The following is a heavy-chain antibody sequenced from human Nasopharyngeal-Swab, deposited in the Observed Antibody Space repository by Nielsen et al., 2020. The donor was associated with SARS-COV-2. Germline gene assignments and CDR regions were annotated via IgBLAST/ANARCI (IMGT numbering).Heavy chain of an antibody. CDR3: TRGPGLSMYNWNYGRLYDY. J-gene: IGHJ4*02. Sequence: SETLSLTCAVYGGSFSGYYWSWIRQSPGKGLEWIGEINHSGSTNYNQSLKSRVTISLDTSKNQFSLKLSSVTAADTAVYYCTRGPGLSMYNWNYGRLYDYWGQGTLVTVSS. CDR2: INHSGST. D-gene: IGHD1-7*01. CDR1: GGSFSGYY. V-gene: IGHV4-34*01.